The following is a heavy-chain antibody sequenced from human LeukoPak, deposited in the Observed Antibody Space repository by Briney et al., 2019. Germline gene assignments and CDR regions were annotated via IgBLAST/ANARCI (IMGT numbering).Heavy chain of an antibody. CDR3: ARCSTSSYYYYGMDV. CDR2: INRSGST. V-gene: IGHV4-34*01. D-gene: IGHD2-2*01. CDR1: GGSFSGYY. J-gene: IGHJ6*04. Sequence: SETLSLTCAVYGGSFSGYYWSWIRQPPGKGLEWIGEINRSGSTNYNPSLKSRVTISVDTSKNQFPLKLSSVTAADTAVYYCARCSTSSYYYYGMDVWGKGTTVTVSS.